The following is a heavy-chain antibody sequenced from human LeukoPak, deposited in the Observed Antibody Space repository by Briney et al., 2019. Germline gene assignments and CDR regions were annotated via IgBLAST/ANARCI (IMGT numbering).Heavy chain of an antibody. CDR2: IYYSGST. Sequence: PSETLSLTCTVSGGSVSSGSYYWGWIRQPPGKGLEWIGSIYYSGSTYYNPSLKSRVTISVDTSKNQFSLKLSSVTAADTAVYYCARHSIWVPATTANEPFDYWGQGTMVTVSS. D-gene: IGHD2-2*01. CDR1: GGSVSSGSYY. V-gene: IGHV4-39*01. CDR3: ARHSIWVPATTANEPFDY. J-gene: IGHJ4*02.